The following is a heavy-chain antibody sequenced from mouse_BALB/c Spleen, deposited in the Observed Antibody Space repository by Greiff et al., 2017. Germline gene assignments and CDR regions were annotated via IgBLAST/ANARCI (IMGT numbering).Heavy chain of an antibody. V-gene: IGHV3-8*02. CDR2: ISYSGST. D-gene: IGHD2-1*01. Sequence: EVKVEESGPSLVKPSQTLSLTCSVTGDSITSGYWNWIRKFPGNKLEYMGYISYSGSTYYNPSLKSRISITRDTSKNQYYLQLNSVTTEDTDTYYCARKAGNFYSCWYFDVWGAGTTVTVSS. CDR1: GDSITSGY. CDR3: ARKAGNFYSCWYFDV. J-gene: IGHJ1*01.